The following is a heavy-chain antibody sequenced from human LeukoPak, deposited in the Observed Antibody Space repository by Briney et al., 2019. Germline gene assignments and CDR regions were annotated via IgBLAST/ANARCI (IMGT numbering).Heavy chain of an antibody. CDR3: ATEYVRTHYFDW. J-gene: IGHJ4*02. Sequence: GASVTVSCMASAYNLNTYHMHWVRQAPGQGREGMGIITSTGTTTICAQKFQGGVTINRDTSTSTVYMDLSSLRSDDTAVYYCATEYVRTHYFDWWGQGTLVTVSS. CDR1: AYNLNTYH. CDR2: ITSTGTTT. D-gene: IGHD3-16*01. V-gene: IGHV1-46*02.